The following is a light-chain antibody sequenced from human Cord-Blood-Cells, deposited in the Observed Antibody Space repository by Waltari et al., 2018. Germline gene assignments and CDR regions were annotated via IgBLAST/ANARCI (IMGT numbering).Light chain of an antibody. J-gene: IGKJ4*01. CDR2: GAS. V-gene: IGKV3-15*01. CDR1: QSVSSN. CDR3: QQYNNWPPLT. Sequence: EIVMTQSPATLSVSPGERATLSCRASQSVSSNLAWYQQKPGQAPRLLIYGASTRATGSPARFSGSGSGTEFSLTISSLQSEDFAVYYSQQYNNWPPLTFGGGTKVEIK.